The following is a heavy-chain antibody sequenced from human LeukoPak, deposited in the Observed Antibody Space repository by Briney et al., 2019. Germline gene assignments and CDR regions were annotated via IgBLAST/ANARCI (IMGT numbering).Heavy chain of an antibody. CDR1: GGTFSSYA. Sequence: SVKVSCKASGGTFSSYAISWVRQAPGQGLEWMGGIITIFGTANYAQKFQGRVTITADESTSTAYMELSSLRSEDTAVYYCAREKFGHSGSYFDYWGQGTLVTVSS. CDR2: IITIFGTA. J-gene: IGHJ4*02. D-gene: IGHD1-26*01. CDR3: AREKFGHSGSYFDY. V-gene: IGHV1-69*13.